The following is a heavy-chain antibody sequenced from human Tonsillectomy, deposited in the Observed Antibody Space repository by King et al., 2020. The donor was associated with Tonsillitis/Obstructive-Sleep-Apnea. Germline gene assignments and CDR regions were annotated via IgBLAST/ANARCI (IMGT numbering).Heavy chain of an antibody. Sequence: VQLQESGPGLVKPSETLSLTCTVSGGSVSSGSYYWSWIRQPPGKGLEWIGYIYYSGSTNYNPSLKSRVTISVDTSKNQFSLKLSSVTAADTAVYYCARDHNSNYLGSEFDYWGQGTLVTVSS. J-gene: IGHJ4*02. V-gene: IGHV4-61*01. D-gene: IGHD4-11*01. CDR2: IYYSGST. CDR1: GGSVSSGSYY. CDR3: ARDHNSNYLGSEFDY.